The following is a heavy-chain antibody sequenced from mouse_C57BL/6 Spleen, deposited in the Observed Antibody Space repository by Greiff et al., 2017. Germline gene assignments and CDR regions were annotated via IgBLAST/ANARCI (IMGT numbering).Heavy chain of an antibody. CDR3: ARITTVDWYFDV. Sequence: VQLKESGPGLVKPSQSLSLTCSVTGYSITSGYYWNWIRQFPGNKLEWMGYISYDGSNNYNPSLKNRISITRDTSKNQFFLKLNSVTTEDTATYYCARITTVDWYFDVWGTGTTVTVSS. CDR1: GYSITSGYY. CDR2: ISYDGSN. V-gene: IGHV3-6*01. J-gene: IGHJ1*03. D-gene: IGHD1-1*01.